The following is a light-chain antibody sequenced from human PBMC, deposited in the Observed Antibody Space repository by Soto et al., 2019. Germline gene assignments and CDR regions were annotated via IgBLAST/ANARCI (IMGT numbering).Light chain of an antibody. V-gene: IGLV1-44*01. J-gene: IGLJ1*01. CDR3: ATWDDSLNGFYV. CDR1: SSNIASNT. CDR2: SND. Sequence: QSVLTQPPSASGTPGQRVTVSCSGSSSNIASNTVNWYQQLPGTAPKLLIYSNDQRPSGVPDRFSGSKSGTSASLAISGLRSDDEADYFCATWDDSLNGFYVFGTGTKVTVL.